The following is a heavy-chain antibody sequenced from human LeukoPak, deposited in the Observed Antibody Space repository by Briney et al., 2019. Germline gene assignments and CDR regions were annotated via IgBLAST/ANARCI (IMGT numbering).Heavy chain of an antibody. D-gene: IGHD3-16*02. Sequence: ASVKVSCKASGYTFTGYYMHWVRQAPGQGLEWMGWINPNSGGTNYAQKFQGRVTMTRDTSISTAYMELSRLRSDDTAVYYCARESPPLLSYRYGEYDYWGQGTLVTVSS. V-gene: IGHV1-2*02. CDR3: ARESPPLLSYRYGEYDY. J-gene: IGHJ4*02. CDR1: GYTFTGYY. CDR2: INPNSGGT.